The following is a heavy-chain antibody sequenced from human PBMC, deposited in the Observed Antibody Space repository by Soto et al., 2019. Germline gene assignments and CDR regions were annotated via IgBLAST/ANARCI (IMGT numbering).Heavy chain of an antibody. J-gene: IGHJ4*02. CDR2: IYHSGST. V-gene: IGHV4-30-2*01. Sequence: SETLSLTCAGSGGSISSGGYSWSWIRQPPGKGLEWIGYIYHSGSTYYNPSLKSRVTISVDRSKNQFSLKLSSVTAADTAVYYCARSPPPVYDRPSYFDYWGQGTLVTVSS. D-gene: IGHD3-22*01. CDR1: GGSISSGGYS. CDR3: ARSPPPVYDRPSYFDY.